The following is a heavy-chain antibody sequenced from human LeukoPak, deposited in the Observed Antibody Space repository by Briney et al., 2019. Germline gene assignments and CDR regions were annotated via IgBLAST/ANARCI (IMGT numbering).Heavy chain of an antibody. CDR3: AREPGMVRGNHEEA. CDR2: IKQDGSEK. Sequence: PGGSLRLSCAASGFTFSSYWMSWVRQAPGKGLEWVANIKQDGSEKYYVDSVKGRFTISRDNAKNSLYLQMNSLRAEDTAVYYCAREPGMVRGNHEEAWGQGTLVTVSS. D-gene: IGHD3-10*01. CDR1: GFTFSSYW. J-gene: IGHJ4*02. V-gene: IGHV3-7*01.